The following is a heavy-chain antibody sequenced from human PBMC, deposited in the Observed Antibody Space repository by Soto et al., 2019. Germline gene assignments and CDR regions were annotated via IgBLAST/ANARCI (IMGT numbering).Heavy chain of an antibody. Sequence: SVKVSCKASGGTFSSYANSWVRQAPGQGLEWLGGIIPIFGTANYAQKFQGRVTITADESTSTAYMELSSLRSDDTAVYYCARGSWSDFYYYGMDVWGQGTTVTVSS. J-gene: IGHJ6*02. D-gene: IGHD6-13*01. CDR3: ARGSWSDFYYYGMDV. V-gene: IGHV1-69*13. CDR1: GGTFSSYA. CDR2: IIPIFGTA.